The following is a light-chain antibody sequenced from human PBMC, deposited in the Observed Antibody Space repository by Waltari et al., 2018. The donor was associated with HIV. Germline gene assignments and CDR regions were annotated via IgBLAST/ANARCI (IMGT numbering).Light chain of an antibody. CDR2: ENN. CDR1: TANCGHNF. V-gene: IGLV1-51*02. J-gene: IGLJ3*02. CDR3: ATWYSSLTGGPV. Sequence: QSVLTQPPSLSAAPGQHVTISCPGTTANCGHNFVSWDQPLPGTAPKLLIYENNKRPSGIPDRFSGFKSGTSATLGITGLQTGDEADYYCATWYSSLTGGPVFGGGTKLTVL.